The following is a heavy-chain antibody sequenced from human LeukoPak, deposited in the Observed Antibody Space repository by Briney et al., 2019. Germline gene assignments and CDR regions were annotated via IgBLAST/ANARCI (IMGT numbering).Heavy chain of an antibody. Sequence: GGSLRLSCAASTFTFSSFAMNWVRQAPGRGLEWLSYISSSGSNIYYADSVKGRFTISRDNAKNSLYLQMNSLRAEDTAVYYCARDALTGYSGYWGQGTLVTVSS. CDR2: ISSSGSNI. CDR1: TFTFSSFA. V-gene: IGHV3-48*03. CDR3: ARDALTGYSGY. J-gene: IGHJ4*02. D-gene: IGHD3-9*01.